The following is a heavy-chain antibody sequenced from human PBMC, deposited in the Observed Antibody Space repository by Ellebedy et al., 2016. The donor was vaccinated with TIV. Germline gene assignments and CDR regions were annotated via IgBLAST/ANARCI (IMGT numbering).Heavy chain of an antibody. CDR1: GGSFSSYY. V-gene: IGHV4-4*07. Sequence: SETLSLTXTVSGGSFSSYYWSWIRQSAGKGLEWIGRIFMSGSTTYNPSLKNRVTMSEDASTTQLSLNLSSVTAADTAVYFCARLRQSRDRSHWYFDLWGRGTLVTVSS. J-gene: IGHJ2*01. CDR3: ARLRQSRDRSHWYFDL. D-gene: IGHD1-14*01. CDR2: IFMSGST.